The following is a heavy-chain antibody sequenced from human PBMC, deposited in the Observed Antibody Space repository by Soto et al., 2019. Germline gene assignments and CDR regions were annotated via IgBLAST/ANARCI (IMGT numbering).Heavy chain of an antibody. V-gene: IGHV3-23*01. Sequence: EVQLLESGGGLLQPGGSLRLSCAASGFTFSNYGMNWVRQAPGKGLEGVSGISTNGDTANYADSVKGRFTISRDNSKNALDMQMNDLRPEDTAVYYGEKDLSRWPHYAFDSWGHLTLVTVSS. J-gene: IGHJ5*01. D-gene: IGHD4-17*01. CDR3: EKDLSRWPHYAFDS. CDR2: ISTNGDTA. CDR1: GFTFSNYG.